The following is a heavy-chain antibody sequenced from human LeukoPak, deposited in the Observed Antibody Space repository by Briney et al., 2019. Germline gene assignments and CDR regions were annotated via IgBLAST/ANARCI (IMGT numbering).Heavy chain of an antibody. D-gene: IGHD6-19*01. CDR2: IYYSGST. CDR1: GGSISSYY. CDR3: ARESIAVAGAYYFDY. V-gene: IGHV4-59*12. Sequence: SETLSLTCTVSGGSISSYYWSWIRQPPGKGLEWIGCIYYSGSTNYNPSLKSRVTISVDTSKNQFSLKLSSVTAADTAVYYCARESIAVAGAYYFDYWGQGTLVTVSS. J-gene: IGHJ4*02.